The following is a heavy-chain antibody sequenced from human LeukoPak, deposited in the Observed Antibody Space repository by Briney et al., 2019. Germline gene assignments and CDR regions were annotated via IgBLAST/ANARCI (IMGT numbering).Heavy chain of an antibody. D-gene: IGHD1-14*01. CDR1: GGTFSSYA. J-gene: IGHJ4*02. CDR3: VRARGEPQRLFDY. V-gene: IGHV1-69*06. CDR2: IIPIFGTA. Sequence: GASVKVSCKASGGTFSSYAINWVRQAPGQGLEWMGGIIPIFGTANYAQQFQGRVLITANKSTSTAYIELSSLRTEDTAVYYCVRARGEPQRLFDYWGQGTLVSVSS.